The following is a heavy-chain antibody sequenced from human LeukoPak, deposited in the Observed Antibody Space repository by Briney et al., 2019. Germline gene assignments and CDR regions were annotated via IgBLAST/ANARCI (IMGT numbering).Heavy chain of an antibody. CDR1: GGTFSSYA. D-gene: IGHD4-11*01. J-gene: IGHJ6*03. Sequence: GASVKVSCKASGGTFSSYAISWVRQAPGQGLEWMGGIIPIFGTANYAQKFQGRVTITADKSTSTAYMELSSLRSEDTAVYYCARAFYSNYVYYYYYMDVWGKGTTVTVSS. CDR2: IIPIFGTA. CDR3: ARAFYSNYVYYYYYMDV. V-gene: IGHV1-69*06.